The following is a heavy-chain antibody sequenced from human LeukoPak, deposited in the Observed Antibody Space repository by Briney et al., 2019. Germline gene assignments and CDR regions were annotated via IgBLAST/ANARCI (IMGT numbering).Heavy chain of an antibody. Sequence: ASVKVSCKASGGTFSSYAISWVRQAPGQGLEWMGGTIPIFGTANYAQKFQGRVTITTDESTSTAYMELSSLRSEDTAVYYCATDYSNFRTFDYWGQGTLVTVSS. V-gene: IGHV1-69*05. CDR2: TIPIFGTA. CDR3: ATDYSNFRTFDY. J-gene: IGHJ4*02. CDR1: GGTFSSYA. D-gene: IGHD4-11*01.